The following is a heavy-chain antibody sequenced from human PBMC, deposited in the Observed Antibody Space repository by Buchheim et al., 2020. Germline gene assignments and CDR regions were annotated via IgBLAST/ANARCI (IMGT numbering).Heavy chain of an antibody. CDR2: ISSDGSSK. V-gene: IGHV3-30*03. CDR3: ARGHSTHYYYYGMDV. Sequence: QVQLVESGGGVVQPGRSLRLSCAASGFTFSGHGMHWVPQAPGKGLEWVAIISSDGSSKHYGDSVKGRFTVSRDNSNNTLYLQMDSLRPEDTAVYYCARGHSTHYYYYGMDVWGQGTT. J-gene: IGHJ6*02. D-gene: IGHD2-2*01. CDR1: GFTFSGHG.